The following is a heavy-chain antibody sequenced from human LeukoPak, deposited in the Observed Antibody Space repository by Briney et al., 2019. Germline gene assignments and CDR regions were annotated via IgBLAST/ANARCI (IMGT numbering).Heavy chain of an antibody. CDR3: ASERRRDYDSSRFAFDI. Sequence: SVKVSCKASGGTFSSYAISWVRQAPGHGLEWMGGIIPIFGTANYAQKFQGRVTITADESTSTAYMELSSLRSEDTAVYYCASERRRDYDSSRFAFDIWGQGTMVTVSS. CDR2: IIPIFGTA. V-gene: IGHV1-69*13. D-gene: IGHD3-22*01. J-gene: IGHJ3*02. CDR1: GGTFSSYA.